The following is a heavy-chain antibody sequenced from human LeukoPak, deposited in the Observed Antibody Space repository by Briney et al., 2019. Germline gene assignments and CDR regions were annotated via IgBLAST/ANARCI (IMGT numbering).Heavy chain of an antibody. CDR3: AKDSLRWSYFYYGMDV. D-gene: IGHD4-23*01. J-gene: IGHJ6*02. CDR2: ISYDGTKE. Sequence: GGSLRLSCAASGFSLSSYAMHWVRQAPGKGVEWVAIISYDGTKEYYGDSVKGRFTISRDNSKNTVYLQMNSLRAEDTAVYYCAKDSLRWSYFYYGMDVWGQGTAVTVSS. V-gene: IGHV3-30-3*01. CDR1: GFSLSSYA.